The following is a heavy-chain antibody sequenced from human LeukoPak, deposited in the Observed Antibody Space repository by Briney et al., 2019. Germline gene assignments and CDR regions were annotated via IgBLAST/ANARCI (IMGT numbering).Heavy chain of an antibody. CDR3: AKAGGPYYDILSY. D-gene: IGHD3-9*01. CDR1: GFTFDDYA. V-gene: IGHV3-9*01. CDR2: ISWNSGSI. Sequence: GGSLRLSWAASGFTFDDYAMHWVRQAPGKGLEWVSGISWNSGSIGYADSVKGRFTISRDNAKNSLYLQMNSLRAEDTALYYCAKAGGPYYDILSYWGQGTLVTVSS. J-gene: IGHJ4*02.